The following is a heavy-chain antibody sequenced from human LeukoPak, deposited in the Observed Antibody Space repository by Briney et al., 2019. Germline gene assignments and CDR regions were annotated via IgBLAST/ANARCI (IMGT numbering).Heavy chain of an antibody. CDR2: ISYSGST. Sequence: SETLSLTCTMSGGSISSYYWCRIRQPPGKELEWIGHISYSGSTNYNPSLRSRLTISVDTSKNQFSLKLDSMTAADTAVYYCARGRPYYYDSSGYYPLFDYWGKGTTVTVSS. V-gene: IGHV4-59*01. J-gene: IGHJ4*03. CDR1: GGSISSYY. D-gene: IGHD3-22*01. CDR3: ARGRPYYYDSSGYYPLFDY.